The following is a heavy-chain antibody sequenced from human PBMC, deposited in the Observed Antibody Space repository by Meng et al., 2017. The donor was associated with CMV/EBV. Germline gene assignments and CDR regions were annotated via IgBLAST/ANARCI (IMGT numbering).Heavy chain of an antibody. Sequence: GGSLRLSCAASGFTFNSYSMNWVRQAPGKGLEWVSSISSSSYIYYADSVKGRFTISRDNAKNSLYLQMNSLRAEDTAVYYCARAIGVVIKIERLSLYYFDYWGQGTLVTVSS. CDR3: ARAIGVVIKIERLSLYYFDY. CDR1: GFTFNSYS. D-gene: IGHD3-3*01. J-gene: IGHJ4*02. CDR2: ISSSSYI. V-gene: IGHV3-21*01.